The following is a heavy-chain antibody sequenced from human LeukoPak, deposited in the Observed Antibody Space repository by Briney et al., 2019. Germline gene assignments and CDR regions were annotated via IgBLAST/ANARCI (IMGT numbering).Heavy chain of an antibody. D-gene: IGHD4-23*01. CDR3: ARGAHKRDDYGGFFDY. CDR2: ISSSSSYI. CDR1: GFTVSSNY. V-gene: IGHV3-21*06. J-gene: IGHJ4*02. Sequence: GGPLRLSCAASGFTVSSNYMSWVRQAPGKGLEWVSSISSSSSYIFYADSLKGRFTISRDNSKNTVYLQMNSLRVEDTAVYYCARGAHKRDDYGGFFDYWGQGTLVTVSS.